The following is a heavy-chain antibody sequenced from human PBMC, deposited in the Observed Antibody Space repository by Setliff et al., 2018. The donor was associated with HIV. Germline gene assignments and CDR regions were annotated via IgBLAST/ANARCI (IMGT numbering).Heavy chain of an antibody. Sequence: SQTLSLTCTVSGGSISSHYWSWIRQPPGKGLEWIGYIYYSGSTNYNPSLKSRVTISVDTSKNQFSLTLISVTADDTAVYYCATWGHCTNGVCFPRNANYYYYYMNVWGRGTTVTVSS. D-gene: IGHD2-8*01. CDR1: GGSISSHY. CDR3: ATWGHCTNGVCFPRNANYYYYYMNV. CDR2: IYYSGST. V-gene: IGHV4-59*08. J-gene: IGHJ6*03.